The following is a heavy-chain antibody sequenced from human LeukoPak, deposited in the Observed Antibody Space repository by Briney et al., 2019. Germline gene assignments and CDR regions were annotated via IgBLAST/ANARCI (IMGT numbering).Heavy chain of an antibody. CDR2: SGDGTVT. CDR1: GFTFDGYV. J-gene: IGHJ4*02. Sequence: GGSLRPSCGASGFTFDGYVMHWVRQPPGKGLEWVSLSGDGTVTYYVDSVKGRFTISRDNSKNSLYLQMNSLRSEDTAVYFCVKGGQWLITNWGQGTPVTVSS. D-gene: IGHD6-19*01. CDR3: VKGGQWLITN. V-gene: IGHV3-43*02.